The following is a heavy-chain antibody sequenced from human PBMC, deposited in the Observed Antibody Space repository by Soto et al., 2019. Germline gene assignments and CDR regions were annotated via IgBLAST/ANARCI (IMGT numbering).Heavy chain of an antibody. CDR1: GGTFSSYA. V-gene: IGHV1-69*12. Sequence: QVQLVQSGAEVKKPGSSVKVSCKASGGTFSSYAISWVRQAPGQGLEWMGGIIPIFGTANYAQKFQGRVTITADESTSPPDTELRSLRSEATAVYYGARDSRYCSGSSCDFLPGIVSWGHGTLVTVSS. CDR3: ARDSRYCSGSSCDFLPGIVS. J-gene: IGHJ5*01. CDR2: IIPIFGTA. D-gene: IGHD2-15*01.